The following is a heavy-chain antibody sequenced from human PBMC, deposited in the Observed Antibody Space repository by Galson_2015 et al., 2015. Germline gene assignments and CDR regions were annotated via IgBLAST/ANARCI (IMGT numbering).Heavy chain of an antibody. CDR1: GYTFTSYD. D-gene: IGHD3-10*01. J-gene: IGHJ4*02. CDR3: ARVPKKGGSGSSPLFDY. V-gene: IGHV1-8*01. CDR2: MNPNSGNT. Sequence: SVKVSCKASGYTFTSYDINWVRQATGQGLEWMGWMNPNSGNTGYAQKFQGRVTMTRNTSISTAYMELSSLRSEDTAVYYCARVPKKGGSGSSPLFDYWGQGTLVTVSS.